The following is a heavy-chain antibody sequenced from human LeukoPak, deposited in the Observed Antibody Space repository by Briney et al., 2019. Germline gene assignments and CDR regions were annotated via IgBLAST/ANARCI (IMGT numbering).Heavy chain of an antibody. CDR1: GLTFSSYG. CDR2: IWYDGSNK. D-gene: IGHD5-18*01. Sequence: GSLRLSCAASGLTFSSYGMHWVRQAPGKGLEWVAVIWYDGSNKYYADSVKGRLTISRDNSKNTLYLQMNSLRAEDTAVYYCARAMDTAMAHFDYWGQGTLVTVSS. V-gene: IGHV3-33*01. CDR3: ARAMDTAMAHFDY. J-gene: IGHJ4*02.